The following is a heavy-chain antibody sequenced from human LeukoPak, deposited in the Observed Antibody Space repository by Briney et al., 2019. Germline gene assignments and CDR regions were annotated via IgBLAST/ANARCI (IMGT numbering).Heavy chain of an antibody. CDR3: ARGGSSSWKHFDY. CDR1: GYTFTCYY. D-gene: IGHD6-13*01. V-gene: IGHV1-2*04. J-gene: IGHJ4*02. Sequence: ASVKVSCKASGYTFTCYYMHWVRQAPGQGLEWMGWINPNSGGTNYAQKFPGWVTMTRDTSISIAYMELSRLRSDDTAVYYCARGGSSSWKHFDYWGQGTLVTVSS. CDR2: INPNSGGT.